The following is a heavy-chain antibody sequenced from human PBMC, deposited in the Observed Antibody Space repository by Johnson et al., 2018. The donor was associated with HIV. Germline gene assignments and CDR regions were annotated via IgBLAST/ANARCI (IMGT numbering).Heavy chain of an antibody. J-gene: IGHJ3*02. Sequence: VQLVESGGGVVQPGRSLRLSCAVSGFTFTNAWTSWLRQAPGKGLEWVGRTRNKAHSYTTEYAASVKGRLTISRDDSKNSLYLQMNSLKSEDTAVYYCATGASSTWSLGALDIWGQGTMVTVSS. V-gene: IGHV3-72*01. CDR3: ATGASSTWSLGALDI. CDR2: TRNKAHSYTT. CDR1: GFTFTNAW. D-gene: IGHD6-13*01.